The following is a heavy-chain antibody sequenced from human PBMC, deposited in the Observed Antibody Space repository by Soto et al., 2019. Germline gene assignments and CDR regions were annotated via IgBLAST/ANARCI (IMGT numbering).Heavy chain of an antibody. CDR1: GGTFSRHA. CDR3: ARGWGYDSNDYYYAY. Sequence: QVQLVQSGAEVRKPGSSVKVTCKASGGTFSRHAISWVRQAPGQGLEWMGGIIPIFGTANNAHKFQGRVTIIADESTSTVYMELISLRSEDTAMYYCARGWGYDSNDYYYAYWGQGTLVIVSS. J-gene: IGHJ4*02. CDR2: IIPIFGTA. D-gene: IGHD3-22*01. V-gene: IGHV1-69*01.